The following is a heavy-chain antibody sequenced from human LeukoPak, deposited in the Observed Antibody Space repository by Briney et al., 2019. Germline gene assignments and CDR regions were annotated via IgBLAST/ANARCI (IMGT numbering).Heavy chain of an antibody. Sequence: QPGGSLRLSCAASGFTFSNYWMHWVRQAPGKGLVWVSRINSDGSSTSYADSVKGRFTISRDNAKNTLYLQMNSLRAEDTAVYYCARAQYSYGHYYFDYWGQGTLVTVSS. J-gene: IGHJ4*02. CDR1: GFTFSNYW. CDR3: ARAQYSYGHYYFDY. CDR2: INSDGSST. V-gene: IGHV3-74*01. D-gene: IGHD5-18*01.